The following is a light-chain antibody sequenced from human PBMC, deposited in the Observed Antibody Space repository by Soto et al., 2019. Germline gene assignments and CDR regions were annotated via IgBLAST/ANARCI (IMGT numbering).Light chain of an antibody. CDR2: DAS. CDR1: QSVSSY. Sequence: EIVMTQSPATLSLSPGERATISCRASQSVSSYLAWYQQKPGQAPRLLIYDASNRATGIPARCSGSGSGTGFTITISSLEAEDVAVYCCQYHSIRYTFGQWTKMEIK. J-gene: IGKJ2*01. V-gene: IGKV3-11*01. CDR3: QYHSIRYT.